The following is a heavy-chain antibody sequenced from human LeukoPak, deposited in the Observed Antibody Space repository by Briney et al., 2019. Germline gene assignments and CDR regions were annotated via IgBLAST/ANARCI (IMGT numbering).Heavy chain of an antibody. V-gene: IGHV3-30*18. Sequence: PGGSLRLSCSAPGFTFSRYGMHWVRQAPGKGLHRVAVISYDGGTTYYADSVKGRFTISRDNSKNTLYLQMNSLSPEDTAIFYCAKEKSTSNIDYWGQGTLVTVSS. CDR2: ISYDGGTT. CDR1: GFTFSRYG. J-gene: IGHJ4*02. D-gene: IGHD2-2*01. CDR3: AKEKSTSNIDY.